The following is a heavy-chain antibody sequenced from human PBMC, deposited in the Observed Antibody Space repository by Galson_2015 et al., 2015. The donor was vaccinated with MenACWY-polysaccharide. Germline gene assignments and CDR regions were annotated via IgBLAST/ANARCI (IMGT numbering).Heavy chain of an antibody. D-gene: IGHD5-24*01. CDR3: VHSHWLQENYFDP. V-gene: IGHV2-5*02. CDR2: IYWAGDE. Sequence: PALVKPTQTLTLTCTFSGFSLSDIGEGVGWIRQPPGKAPEWLALIYWAGDERYSPSLKTRLSITKDASKNQVVLKMTYMDPVDTATYYCVHSHWLQENYFDPWGQGTLVAVSS. CDR1: GFSLSDIGEG. J-gene: IGHJ5*02.